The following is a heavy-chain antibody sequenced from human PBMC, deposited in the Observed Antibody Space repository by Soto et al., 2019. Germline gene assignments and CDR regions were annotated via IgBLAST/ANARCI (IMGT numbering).Heavy chain of an antibody. V-gene: IGHV3-30*18. CDR2: ISYDGSNK. Sequence: QVQLVESGGGVVQPGRSLRLSCAASGFTFSSYGMHWVRQAPGKGLEWVAVISYDGSNKYYADSVKGRFTISRDNSKNTLYLQMNSLRAEDTAVYYCAKDGETYYYDSSGYYGYWGQGTLVIVSS. CDR1: GFTFSSYG. D-gene: IGHD3-22*01. J-gene: IGHJ4*02. CDR3: AKDGETYYYDSSGYYGY.